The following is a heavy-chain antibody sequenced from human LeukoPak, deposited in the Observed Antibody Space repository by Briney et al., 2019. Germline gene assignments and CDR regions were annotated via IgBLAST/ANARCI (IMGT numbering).Heavy chain of an antibody. J-gene: IGHJ6*02. D-gene: IGHD3-3*01. Sequence: GRSLRLSCAASGFTFSSYAMHWVRQAPGKGLAWVVVISYDGSNKYYADSVKGRFTISRDNSKNTLYLQMNSLRAEDTAVYYCARNYDFWSGSLGRGDHCYGMDVWGQGATVTVSS. V-gene: IGHV3-30-3*01. CDR3: ARNYDFWSGSLGRGDHCYGMDV. CDR1: GFTFSSYA. CDR2: ISYDGSNK.